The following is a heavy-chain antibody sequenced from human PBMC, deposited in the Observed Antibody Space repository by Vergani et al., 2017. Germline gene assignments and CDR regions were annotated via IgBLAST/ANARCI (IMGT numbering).Heavy chain of an antibody. CDR2: INTNTGNP. Sequence: QVQLVQSGSELKKPGASVKVSCKASGYTFTSYAMNWVRQAPGQGLEWMGWINTNTGNPTYAQGFTGRFAFSLDTSVSTAYLQISSLQAEDTAVYYCARKSRVNCIGGSCYFNNWFDPWGQGTLVTVSS. V-gene: IGHV7-4-1*02. J-gene: IGHJ5*02. D-gene: IGHD2-15*01. CDR3: ARKSRVNCIGGSCYFNNWFDP. CDR1: GYTFTSYA.